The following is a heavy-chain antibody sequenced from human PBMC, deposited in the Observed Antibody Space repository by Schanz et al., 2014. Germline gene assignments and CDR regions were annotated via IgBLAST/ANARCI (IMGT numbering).Heavy chain of an antibody. J-gene: IGHJ6*02. CDR3: AKELNRRGGQTNFYYYYGMDV. CDR2: IYYNGTNK. D-gene: IGHD5-12*01. Sequence: QVQLVESGGGVVQPGRSLRLSCAASGFTFSSYGMHWVRQAPGKGLEWVALIYYNGTNKYYADSVKGRLTISRDNSQNTLYLQMNTLRTEDTAVYYCAKELNRRGGQTNFYYYYGMDVWGQGTTVTVSS. V-gene: IGHV3-30*18. CDR1: GFTFSSYG.